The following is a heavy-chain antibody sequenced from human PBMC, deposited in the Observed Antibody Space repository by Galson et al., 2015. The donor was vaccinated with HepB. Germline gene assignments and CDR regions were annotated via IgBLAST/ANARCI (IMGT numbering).Heavy chain of an antibody. J-gene: IGHJ2*01. CDR3: AKSNRGLGSGHYGGGYFDL. Sequence: WVRQAPGKGLEWVSVVYRGGGRYYADSVQGRFTIFRDDSKNTLFLQMNSLRVEDTAVYYCAKSNRGLGSGHYGGGYFDLWGRGILVTVSS. D-gene: IGHD4-23*01. V-gene: IGHV3-66*01. CDR2: VYRGGGR.